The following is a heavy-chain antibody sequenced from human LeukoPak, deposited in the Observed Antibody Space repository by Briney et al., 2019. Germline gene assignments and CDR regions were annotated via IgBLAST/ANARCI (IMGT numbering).Heavy chain of an antibody. CDR3: ARALSIDDDFWSGYNDY. CDR2: ISSSSNYI. Sequence: GGSLRLSCAASGFTFSSYSMNWVRQAPGKGLEWVSSISSSSNYIYYADSVKGRFTISRDNAKNSLYLQMNSLRAEDTAVYYCARALSIDDDFWSGYNDYWGQGTLVTVSS. V-gene: IGHV3-21*01. D-gene: IGHD3-3*01. CDR1: GFTFSSYS. J-gene: IGHJ4*02.